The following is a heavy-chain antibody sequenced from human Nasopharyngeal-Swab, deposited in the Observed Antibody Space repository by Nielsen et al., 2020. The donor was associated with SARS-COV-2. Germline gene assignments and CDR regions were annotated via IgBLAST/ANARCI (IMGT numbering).Heavy chain of an antibody. CDR2: VSGDVAHTT. Sequence: GESLKIPCAASGFTLSAHAMIWVRQAAGKGLEWVSAVSGDVAHTTYYADPVKGRFTISRDNSKNTLYLQMDGLRAEDAAIYYCARDGRIGYGVYLDYWGQGTPVTVSS. J-gene: IGHJ4*02. D-gene: IGHD5-12*01. CDR3: ARDGRIGYGVYLDY. V-gene: IGHV3-23*01. CDR1: GFTLSAHA.